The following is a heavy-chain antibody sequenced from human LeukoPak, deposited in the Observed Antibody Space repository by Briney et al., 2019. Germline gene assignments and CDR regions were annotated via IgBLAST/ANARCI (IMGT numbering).Heavy chain of an antibody. D-gene: IGHD3-22*01. CDR3: ARGYYDSSGYFVDS. CDR1: GGSISSYY. V-gene: IGHV4-59*01. CDR2: IYYSGST. Sequence: PSEALSLTCTVTGGSISSYYWSWIRQPPGKGLEWIGYIYYSGSTNYNPSLKSRVTISVDTSKKQFSLKLSSVTAADTAVYYCARGYYDSSGYFVDSWGQGTLVTVSS. J-gene: IGHJ4*02.